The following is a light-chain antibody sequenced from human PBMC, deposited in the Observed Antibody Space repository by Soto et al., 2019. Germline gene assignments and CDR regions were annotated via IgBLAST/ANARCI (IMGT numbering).Light chain of an antibody. Sequence: QSVLTQPPSASGSPGQSVRISCTGTRRDVGGYNYVAWYQQHPGKAPKLMIYEVTKRPSGVPDRFSGSKSGNTAFLTVSGLQPGDEADYYCSSYVGSDVFVFGNGTKGTVL. V-gene: IGLV2-8*01. CDR3: SSYVGSDVFV. CDR1: RRDVGGYNY. CDR2: EVT. J-gene: IGLJ1*01.